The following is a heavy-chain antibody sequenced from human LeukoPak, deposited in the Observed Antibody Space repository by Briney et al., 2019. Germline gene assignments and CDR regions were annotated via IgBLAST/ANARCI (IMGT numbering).Heavy chain of an antibody. V-gene: IGHV3-23*01. Sequence: GGSLRLSCVASGFTLSKYGMKWVRQAAGKGLEYVSGISKSGDITHYVDSVKGRFTISRDNSKNTLYFQMNSLRAEDTALYYCATEGFYYWGPGTLVTVSS. CDR3: ATEGFYY. CDR2: ISKSGDIT. J-gene: IGHJ4*02. CDR1: GFTLSKYG.